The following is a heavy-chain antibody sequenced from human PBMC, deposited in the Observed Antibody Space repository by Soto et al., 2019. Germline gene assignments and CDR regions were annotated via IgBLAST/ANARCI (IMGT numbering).Heavy chain of an antibody. D-gene: IGHD3-10*01. V-gene: IGHV1-3*01. CDR1: GYTFTSYA. CDR3: AAGVGSSFYYYYGMDV. CDR2: INAGNGNT. Sequence: ASVKVSCKASGYTFTSYAMHWVRQAPGQRLEWMGWINAGNGNTKYSQKFQGRVNITRDTSASPAYMELSSLRSEDTAVYYCAAGVGSSFYYYYGMDVWGQGTTVTVSS. J-gene: IGHJ6*02.